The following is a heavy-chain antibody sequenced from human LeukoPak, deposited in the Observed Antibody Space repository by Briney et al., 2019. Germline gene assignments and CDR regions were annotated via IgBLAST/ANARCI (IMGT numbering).Heavy chain of an antibody. J-gene: IGHJ4*02. Sequence: GGSLRLSCAASGFTFNTYGMPWVRQAPGKGLEWVAVISSDGSNKHYADSVKGRFTISRDNSKNTLYLQMNSLRVEDAAVYYCAKKNAGKYWEGADYWGQGTLVTVSS. CDR1: GFTFNTYG. CDR2: ISSDGSNK. CDR3: AKKNAGKYWEGADY. V-gene: IGHV3-30*18. D-gene: IGHD2-8*02.